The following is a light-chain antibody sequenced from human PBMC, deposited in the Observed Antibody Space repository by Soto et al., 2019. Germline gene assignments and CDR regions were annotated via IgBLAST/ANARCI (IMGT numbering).Light chain of an antibody. CDR1: QSISSW. CDR2: KAS. CDR3: QHYNSYSEA. Sequence: DIQMTQSPSTLSASVGDRVTITCRASQSISSWLAWYQQKPGKAPKLLIYKASTLKSGDPSRFSGSGSGTEFTLTISSLQPDDFATYYCQHYNSYSEALGQGTKVDIK. J-gene: IGKJ1*01. V-gene: IGKV1-5*03.